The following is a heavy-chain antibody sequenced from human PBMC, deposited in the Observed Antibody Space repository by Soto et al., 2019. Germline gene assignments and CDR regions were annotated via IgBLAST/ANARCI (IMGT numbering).Heavy chain of an antibody. D-gene: IGHD2-15*01. J-gene: IGHJ4*02. V-gene: IGHV3-23*01. CDR3: AKDIVVVVAATRLDY. CDR2: ISGSGGST. Sequence: GGSLRLSCAASGFTFSSYAMSWVRQAPGKGLEWVSAISGSGGSTYYADSVKGRFTISRDNSKNTLYLQMNSLRAEDTAVYYCAKDIVVVVAATRLDYWDQGTLVTVSS. CDR1: GFTFSSYA.